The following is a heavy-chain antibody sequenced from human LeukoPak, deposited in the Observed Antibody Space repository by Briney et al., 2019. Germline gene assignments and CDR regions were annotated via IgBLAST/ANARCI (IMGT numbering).Heavy chain of an antibody. D-gene: IGHD2-15*01. Sequence: SETLSLTCTVSGGSISSGSYYWSWIRQPAGRGLEWIGRIYTSGSTNYNPSLKSRVTISVDTSKNQFSLKLSSVTAADTAVYYCAREGYCSGGSCLYYYYYYMDVWGKGITVTVSS. CDR1: GGSISSGSYY. V-gene: IGHV4-61*02. CDR2: IYTSGST. J-gene: IGHJ6*03. CDR3: AREGYCSGGSCLYYYYYYMDV.